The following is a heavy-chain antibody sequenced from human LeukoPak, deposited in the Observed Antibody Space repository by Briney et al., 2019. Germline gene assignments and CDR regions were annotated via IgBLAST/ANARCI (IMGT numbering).Heavy chain of an antibody. CDR1: GFTFSTYW. CDR3: ARGRGLAVPAAFFDY. Sequence: GGSLRLSCAASGFTFSTYWMHWVRQAPGKGLVWVSRINTDGSDTNYADSVKGRFTISRDNAKNTLYLQMNSLRAEDTALYHCARGRGLAVPAAFFDYWGQGTLVTVSS. J-gene: IGHJ4*02. V-gene: IGHV3-74*01. D-gene: IGHD2-2*01. CDR2: INTDGSDT.